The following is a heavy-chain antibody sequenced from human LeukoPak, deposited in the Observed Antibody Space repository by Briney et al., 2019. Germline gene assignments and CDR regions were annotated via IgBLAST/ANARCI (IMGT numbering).Heavy chain of an antibody. J-gene: IGHJ6*02. Sequence: GASVKVSGKASGYTFSSYGISWVRQAPGQGLEWMGWISAYNGNTNYAQKLQGRVTMTTDTSTSTAYMELRSLRSDDTAVYYCARGSRGGNWDYYYGMDVWGQGTTVTVSS. CDR2: ISAYNGNT. CDR3: ARGSRGGNWDYYYGMDV. V-gene: IGHV1-18*01. D-gene: IGHD4-23*01. CDR1: GYTFSSYG.